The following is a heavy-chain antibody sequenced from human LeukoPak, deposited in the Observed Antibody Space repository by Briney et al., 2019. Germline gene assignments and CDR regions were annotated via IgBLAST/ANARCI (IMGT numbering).Heavy chain of an antibody. V-gene: IGHV4-39*01. Sequence: SEALSLTCTVSGGSVSSSIYYWGWIRQPPGKGLEWIGSIYYSGSTSYNPSLKSRVTISVNTSKNQFSLKLTSVTAADTAVYYCASRNDILTGYVFDFWGQGTLVTVSS. CDR3: ASRNDILTGYVFDF. CDR1: GGSVSSSIYY. CDR2: IYYSGST. D-gene: IGHD3-9*01. J-gene: IGHJ4*02.